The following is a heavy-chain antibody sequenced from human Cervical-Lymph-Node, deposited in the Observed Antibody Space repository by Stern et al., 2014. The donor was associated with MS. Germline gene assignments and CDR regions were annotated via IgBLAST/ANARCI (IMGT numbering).Heavy chain of an antibody. J-gene: IGHJ4*02. CDR2: INPRGGST. CDR3: ATITMIVTGKGAFDY. D-gene: IGHD3-22*01. Sequence: VQLVESGAEVKKPGASVKVSCKASGYTFTSHYMHWVRQAPGQGLEWMGIINPRGGSTSYAQKFQGRVTMTRDTSTSTVYMELSSLRSEDTAVYYCATITMIVTGKGAFDYWGQGTLVTVSS. V-gene: IGHV1-46*01. CDR1: GYTFTSHY.